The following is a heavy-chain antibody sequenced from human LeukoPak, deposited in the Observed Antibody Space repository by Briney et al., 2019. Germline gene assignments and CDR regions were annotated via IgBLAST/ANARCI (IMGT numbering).Heavy chain of an antibody. CDR3: AKDSGWQQLPPSPVFDY. Sequence: PGGSLRLSCAASGFTFSSYAMSWVRQAPGKGLEWVSAISGSGGSTYYADSVKGRFTVSRDNSENTLYLRMNSLRAEDTAVYYCAKDSGWQQLPPSPVFDYWGQGTLVTVSS. CDR2: ISGSGGST. CDR1: GFTFSSYA. D-gene: IGHD6-13*01. V-gene: IGHV3-23*01. J-gene: IGHJ4*02.